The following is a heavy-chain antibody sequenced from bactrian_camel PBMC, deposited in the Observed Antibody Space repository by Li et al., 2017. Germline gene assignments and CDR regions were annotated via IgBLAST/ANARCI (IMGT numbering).Heavy chain of an antibody. CDR1: ASTLSRYC. CDR2: IDSEGTK. D-gene: IGHD3*01. V-gene: IGHV3S10*01. Sequence: QLVESGGGSVQSGGSLTLSCTVSASTLSRYCMAWFRQAPGKEREGVAGIDSEGTKSYWFTVKGRSAVSLDNAKSTVYLQMNSLKIEDTAIYYCAVDRPLSAPPEYCSGSWWRGGVWGQGTQVTVS. J-gene: IGHJ4*01. CDR3: AVDRPLSAPPEYCSGSWWRGGV.